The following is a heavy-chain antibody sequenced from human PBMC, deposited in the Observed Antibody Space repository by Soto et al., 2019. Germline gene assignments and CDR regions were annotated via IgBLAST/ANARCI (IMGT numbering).Heavy chain of an antibody. J-gene: IGHJ6*03. CDR1: GYTFTSYY. Sequence: QVQLVQSGAEVKKPGASVKVSCKASGYTFTSYYMHWVRQAPGQGLEWMGIINPSGSSTSYAQKFQGRVTMTRDTSTSTVYMELSSLRSEDTAVYYCASSMVRGAKEAYYYYMDVWGKGTTVTVSS. V-gene: IGHV1-46*03. CDR2: INPSGSST. CDR3: ASSMVRGAKEAYYYYMDV. D-gene: IGHD3-10*01.